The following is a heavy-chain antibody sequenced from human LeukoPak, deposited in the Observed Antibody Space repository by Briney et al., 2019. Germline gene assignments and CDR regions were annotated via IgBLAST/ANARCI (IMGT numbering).Heavy chain of an antibody. D-gene: IGHD3-10*01. CDR1: GYTFTSYG. CDR2: ISGYNGHT. V-gene: IGHV1-18*01. J-gene: IGHJ5*02. CDR3: ARDSREVLWFGEFSP. Sequence: GASVKVSCKASGYTFTSYGISWVRQAPGQGLEWMGWISGYNGHTKYAQKFQGRATMTTDTSTSTAYMELRSLRSDDTAVYYCARDSREVLWFGEFSPWGQGTLVTVSS.